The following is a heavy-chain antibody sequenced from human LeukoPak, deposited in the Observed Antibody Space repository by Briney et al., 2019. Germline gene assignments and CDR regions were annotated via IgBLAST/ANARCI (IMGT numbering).Heavy chain of an antibody. D-gene: IGHD5-12*01. CDR3: ATGPKWLRYAYNWFDP. CDR1: GYTLTELS. CDR2: FDPEDGET. J-gene: IGHJ5*02. Sequence: ASVKVSCKVSGYTLTELSMHWVRQAPGKGLEWRGGFDPEDGETIYAQKFQGRVTMTEDTSTDTAYMELSSLRSEDTAVYYCATGPKWLRYAYNWFDPWGQGTLVTVSS. V-gene: IGHV1-24*01.